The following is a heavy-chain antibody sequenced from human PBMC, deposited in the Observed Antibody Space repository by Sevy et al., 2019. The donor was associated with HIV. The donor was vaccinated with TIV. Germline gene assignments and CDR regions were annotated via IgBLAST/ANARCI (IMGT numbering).Heavy chain of an antibody. CDR1: GFIFTSYY. J-gene: IGHJ4*02. V-gene: IGHV3-11*04. Sequence: GGSLRLSCEVSGFIFTSYYMSWIRQTPGKGLEYISYISQSGNTVYMADSVKGRFTISRDNAKNRLYLQMNGLRVDDTAVYYCARDQQIGSSAVAEEPFAYWGKGTLVTVSS. CDR3: ARDQQIGSSAVAEEPFAY. CDR2: ISQSGNTV. D-gene: IGHD2-2*01.